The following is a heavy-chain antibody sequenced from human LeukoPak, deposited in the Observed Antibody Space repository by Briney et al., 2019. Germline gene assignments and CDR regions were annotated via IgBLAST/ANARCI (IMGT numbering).Heavy chain of an antibody. CDR2: IYYSGST. Sequence: SETLSLTCTVSGGSISSYYWSWIRQPPGKGLEWIGYIYYSGSTNYNPSLKRRVTISVDTSKSQFSLKLSSVTAADTAVYYCARDPDYYDSSGYDWYFDLWGRGTLITVSS. V-gene: IGHV4-59*01. D-gene: IGHD3-22*01. CDR3: ARDPDYYDSSGYDWYFDL. J-gene: IGHJ2*01. CDR1: GGSISSYY.